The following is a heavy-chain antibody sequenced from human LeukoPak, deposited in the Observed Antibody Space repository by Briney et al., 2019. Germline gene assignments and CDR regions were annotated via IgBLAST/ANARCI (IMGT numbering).Heavy chain of an antibody. CDR1: GGPISSSNW. CDR2: IYHSGNS. CDR3: ARVGTYAFDI. V-gene: IGHV4-4*02. J-gene: IGHJ3*02. Sequence: SGTLSLTCAVSGGPISSSNWWSWVRQPPGKGLEWIGEIYHSGNSNYNPSLKSRVTISVDTSKNQFSLKLSSVTAADTAVYYCARVGTYAFDIWGQGTMVTVSS.